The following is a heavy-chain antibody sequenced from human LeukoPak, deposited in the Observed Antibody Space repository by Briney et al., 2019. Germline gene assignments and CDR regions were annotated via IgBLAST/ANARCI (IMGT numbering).Heavy chain of an antibody. CDR3: ARVGITIFGVATTNMDV. Sequence: GESLKISCKGSGYSFTSYWIGWVRQMPGKGLEWMGIIYPGDSDTRYSPSFQGQVTISADKSISTAYLQWSSLKASDTAMYYCARVGITIFGVATTNMDVWGQGTTVTVSS. CDR2: IYPGDSDT. D-gene: IGHD3-3*01. V-gene: IGHV5-51*01. CDR1: GYSFTSYW. J-gene: IGHJ6*02.